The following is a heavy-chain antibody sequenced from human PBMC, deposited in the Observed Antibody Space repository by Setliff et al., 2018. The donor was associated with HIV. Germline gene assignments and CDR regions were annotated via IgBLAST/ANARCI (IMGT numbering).Heavy chain of an antibody. CDR3: ARGGLRVRGAIDSFDY. CDR2: IHSGGTT. D-gene: IGHD3-10*01. CDR1: GASINSYF. Sequence: SETLSLTCSVSGASINSYFWSWIRQPAGKGLEWIRRIHSGGTTNSNPSLKSRVTLSVDTSKNQFSLKLNSVTAADTAVYYCARGGLRVRGAIDSFDYWGQGTLVTVSS. V-gene: IGHV4-4*07. J-gene: IGHJ4*02.